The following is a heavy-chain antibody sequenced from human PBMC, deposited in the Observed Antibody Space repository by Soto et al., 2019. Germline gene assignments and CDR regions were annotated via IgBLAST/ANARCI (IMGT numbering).Heavy chain of an antibody. CDR3: ATDGVSLFMIPSELEH. CDR2: IWYHGNKK. V-gene: IGHV3-33*01. J-gene: IGHJ1*01. D-gene: IGHD3-16*01. Sequence: QVQLVESGGGEVQPGGSLRLSCAASGFTFSSYGLYWVRLPPGKGLEWEALIWYHGNKKFYADSVRGRFTISRDNSKNTLYLQMNSLRAEDTAVYYCATDGVSLFMIPSELEHWGQGTLVTVSS. CDR1: GFTFSSYG.